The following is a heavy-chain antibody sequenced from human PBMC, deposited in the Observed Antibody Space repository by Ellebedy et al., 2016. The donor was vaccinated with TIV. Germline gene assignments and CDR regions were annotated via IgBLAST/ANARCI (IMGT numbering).Heavy chain of an antibody. Sequence: GESLKISCAASGFSLRTYAMSWVRQAPGKGPEWVSLIYDSGATRYADSVKGRFTISRDNSKNTLYLQMNNLRVEDTAVYYCARGGSGYYWALAYWGQGTLVTVSS. CDR2: IYDSGAT. D-gene: IGHD3-22*01. J-gene: IGHJ4*02. CDR3: ARGGSGYYWALAY. CDR1: GFSLRTYA. V-gene: IGHV3-66*01.